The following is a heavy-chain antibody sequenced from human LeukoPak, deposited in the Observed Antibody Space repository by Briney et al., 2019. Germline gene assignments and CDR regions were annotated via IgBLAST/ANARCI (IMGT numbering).Heavy chain of an antibody. D-gene: IGHD3-10*01. Sequence: SVTVSCKASGGTFSSYAISWVRQAPGQGLEWMGGIIPIFGTANYAQKFQGRVTITADESTSTAYMELSSLRSEDTAVYYCAREGSLTMVRGVIIEVVWFDPWGQGTLVTVSS. V-gene: IGHV1-69*01. CDR2: IIPIFGTA. J-gene: IGHJ5*02. CDR1: GGTFSSYA. CDR3: AREGSLTMVRGVIIEVVWFDP.